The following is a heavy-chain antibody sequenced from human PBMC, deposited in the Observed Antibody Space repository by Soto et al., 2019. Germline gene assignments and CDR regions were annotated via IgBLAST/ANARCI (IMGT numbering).Heavy chain of an antibody. D-gene: IGHD3-16*02. CDR3: ARDGESPYDYVWGSYRRFDY. CDR2: IGAYNGNT. Sequence: ASVKVSCKASGYTFTSYGISWVRQAPGQGLEWMGWIGAYNGNTNYAQKLQGRVTMTTDTSTSTAYMELRSLRSDDTAVYYCARDGESPYDYVWGSYRRFDYWGQGTLVTVSS. J-gene: IGHJ4*02. CDR1: GYTFTSYG. V-gene: IGHV1-18*04.